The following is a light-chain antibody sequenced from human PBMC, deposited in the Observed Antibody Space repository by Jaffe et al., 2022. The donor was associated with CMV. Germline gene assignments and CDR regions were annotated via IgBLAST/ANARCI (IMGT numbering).Light chain of an antibody. V-gene: IGLV1-44*01. CDR2: TNY. CDR3: ASWDDSLKGYV. CDR1: SSNIGSNT. Sequence: QSVLTQPPSASGTPGQRVTISCSGSSSNIGSNTVNWYQHLPGTAPKLLIYTNYQRPSGVPDRFSGSKSGTSASLAISGLQSEDEADYYCASWDDSLKGYVFGTGTKVTVL. J-gene: IGLJ1*01.